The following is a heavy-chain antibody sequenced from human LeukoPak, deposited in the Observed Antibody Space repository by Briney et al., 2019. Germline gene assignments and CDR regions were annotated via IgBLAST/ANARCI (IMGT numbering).Heavy chain of an antibody. CDR3: AKQISAGQFEGANY. J-gene: IGHJ4*02. CDR2: ISGSGGST. CDR1: GFTFSSYA. D-gene: IGHD1-26*01. Sequence: PGGSLRLSCAASGFTFSSYAMSWVRQAPGKGLEWVSAISGSGGSTYYADSVKGRFTISRDNSKNTLYLQMNSLRAEDTAVYYCAKQISAGQFEGANYWGQGTLVTVSS. V-gene: IGHV3-23*01.